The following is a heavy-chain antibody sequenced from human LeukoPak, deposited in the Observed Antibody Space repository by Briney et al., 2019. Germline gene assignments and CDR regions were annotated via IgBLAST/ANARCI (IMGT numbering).Heavy chain of an antibody. CDR3: AKEYAIFGVVTNAFDI. Sequence: GGSLRLSCAASGFTFSSYAMSWVRQAPGKGLEWVSAISGSGGSTYYADSVKGRFTISRDNSKNTLYLQMNSLRAEDTAVYYCAKEYAIFGVVTNAFDIWGQGTMVTVSS. CDR1: GFTFSSYA. V-gene: IGHV3-23*01. J-gene: IGHJ3*02. CDR2: ISGSGGST. D-gene: IGHD3-3*01.